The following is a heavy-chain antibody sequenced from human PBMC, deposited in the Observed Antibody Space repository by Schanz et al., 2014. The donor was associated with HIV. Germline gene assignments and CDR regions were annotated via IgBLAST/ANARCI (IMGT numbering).Heavy chain of an antibody. Sequence: QVQLVESGGGLVKPGGSLRLACAASGFTFSEYYMNWIRQAPGKGLEWVSYISAGGNTKYYADSMKGRFTISRDNAKNSLYLQMKSLRVEDTAVYYCARDTVRGVKDSMDVWGQGTTVTVSS. CDR2: ISAGGNTK. D-gene: IGHD3-10*01. J-gene: IGHJ6*02. V-gene: IGHV3-11*01. CDR3: ARDTVRGVKDSMDV. CDR1: GFTFSEYY.